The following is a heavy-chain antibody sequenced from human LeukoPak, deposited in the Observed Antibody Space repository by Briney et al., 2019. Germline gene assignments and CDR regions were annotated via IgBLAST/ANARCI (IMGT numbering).Heavy chain of an antibody. J-gene: IGHJ4*02. CDR3: AIAARPQFDFDY. D-gene: IGHD6-6*01. CDR2: VYYNGST. Sequence: SETLSLTCTVSGGSISSSYYWDWIRQPPGKGLEWIGSVYYNGSTHYNPSLKSRVTISEDTSKNQFSLKLSSVTAADTAVYYCAIAARPQFDFDYWGQGALVTVSS. CDR1: GGSISSSYY. V-gene: IGHV4-39*02.